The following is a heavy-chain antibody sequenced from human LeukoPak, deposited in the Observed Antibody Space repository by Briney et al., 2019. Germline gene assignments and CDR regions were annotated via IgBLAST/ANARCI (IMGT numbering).Heavy chain of an antibody. Sequence: GGSLRLSCAASGFTFSSYSMSWVRQAPGKGLEWVSVINSGGSTYYADSVKGRFTISRDNSKNTLYLQMNSLRAEDTAVYYCARLWFGELSFDYWGQGTLVTVSS. D-gene: IGHD3-10*01. CDR3: ARLWFGELSFDY. CDR2: INSGGST. J-gene: IGHJ4*02. CDR1: GFTFSSYS. V-gene: IGHV3-53*01.